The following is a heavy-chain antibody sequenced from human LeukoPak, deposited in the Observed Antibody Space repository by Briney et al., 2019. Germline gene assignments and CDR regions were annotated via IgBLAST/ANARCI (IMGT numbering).Heavy chain of an antibody. V-gene: IGHV1-8*03. CDR2: MNPNSGDT. CDR1: GYTFTGYY. CDR3: ARGVRSYYYYMDV. J-gene: IGHJ6*03. Sequence: ASVKVSCKASGYTFTGYYMHWVRQAPGQGLEWMGWMNPNSGDTGYAQKFQGRVTITSNTSISTAYMEVSSLRSEDTAVYYCARGVRSYYYYMDVWAKGTTVTVSS. D-gene: IGHD3-10*01.